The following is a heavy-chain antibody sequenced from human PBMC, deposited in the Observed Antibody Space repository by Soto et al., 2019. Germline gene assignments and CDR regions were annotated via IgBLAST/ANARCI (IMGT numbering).Heavy chain of an antibody. CDR1: GYTFTSYY. CDR2: INPSGGST. J-gene: IGHJ4*02. V-gene: IGHV1-46*01. Sequence: VASVKVSCKASGYTFTSYYMHWVRQAPGQGLEWMGIINPSGGSTSYAQKFQGRVTMTRDTSTSTVYMELSSLRSEDTAVYYCARDPIGSSSPRTKSLDYWGQGTLVTVSS. D-gene: IGHD6-6*01. CDR3: ARDPIGSSSPRTKSLDY.